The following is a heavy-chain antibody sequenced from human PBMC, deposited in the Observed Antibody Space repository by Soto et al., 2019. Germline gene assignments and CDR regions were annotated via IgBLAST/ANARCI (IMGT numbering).Heavy chain of an antibody. CDR3: AKDRGGDCPVNSCYFGADY. V-gene: IGHV3-30*18. D-gene: IGHD2-2*01. CDR1: GFTFSSYG. CDR2: ISVTGSSQ. Sequence: GGSLRLSCVVSGFTFSSYGMHWVRQAPGKGLGCVAVISVTGSSQYYAASVEGRFTISRENPKTTLPLHMARLRVEDTAVYYCAKDRGGDCPVNSCYFGADYWGQGTPVTVS. J-gene: IGHJ4*02.